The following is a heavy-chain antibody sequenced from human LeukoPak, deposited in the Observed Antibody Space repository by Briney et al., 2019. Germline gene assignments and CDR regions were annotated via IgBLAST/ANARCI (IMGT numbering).Heavy chain of an antibody. CDR2: ISAYNGNT. J-gene: IGHJ4*02. CDR1: GGTFSSYA. CDR3: ARDVGGFDY. Sequence: ASVKVSCKASGGTFSSYAISWVRQAPGQGLEWMGWISAYNGNTNYAQKLQGRVTMTTDTSTSTAYMELSSLRSEDTAVYYCARDVGGFDYWGQGTLVTVSS. V-gene: IGHV1-18*01. D-gene: IGHD2-15*01.